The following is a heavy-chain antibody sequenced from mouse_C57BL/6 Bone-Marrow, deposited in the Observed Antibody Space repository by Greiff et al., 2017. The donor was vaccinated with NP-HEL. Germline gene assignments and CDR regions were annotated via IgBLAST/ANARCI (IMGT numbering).Heavy chain of an antibody. Sequence: QVHVKQSGPELVKPGASVKLSCKASGYTFTSYDINWVKQRPGQGLEWIGWIYPRDGSTKYNEKFKGKATLTVDTSSSTAYMELHSLTSEDSAVYFRARRSGFAYWGQGTLVTVSA. J-gene: IGHJ3*01. CDR2: IYPRDGST. CDR1: GYTFTSYD. V-gene: IGHV1-85*01. CDR3: ARRSGFAY.